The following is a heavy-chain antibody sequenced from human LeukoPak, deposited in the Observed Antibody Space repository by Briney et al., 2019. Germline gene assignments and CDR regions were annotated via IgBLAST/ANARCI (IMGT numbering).Heavy chain of an antibody. CDR1: GYTFTSYD. D-gene: IGHD5-18*01. CDR3: ARGSPSDTAMVH. J-gene: IGHJ4*02. Sequence: GASVKVSCKASGYTFTSYDINWVRQATGQGLEWMGWMNPNSGNTGYAQKFQGRVTMTRNTSISTAYMELSSLRSEDTAVYYCARGSPSDTAMVHWGQGTLVTVSS. CDR2: MNPNSGNT. V-gene: IGHV1-8*01.